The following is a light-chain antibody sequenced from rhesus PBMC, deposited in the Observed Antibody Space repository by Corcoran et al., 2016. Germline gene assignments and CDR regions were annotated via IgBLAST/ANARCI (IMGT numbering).Light chain of an antibody. CDR2: RVS. Sequence: DIVMTQTPLSLPVTPGEPASISCRSSQSLVHSDGKTYLYWLQQKPGQSPRRLIYRVSNRDSGVPDKVRGNGAGTDFTLKSSRVEAEDVGVYYCMQGIGYPLTFGGGTKVEIK. CDR3: MQGIGYPLT. CDR1: QSLVHSDGKTY. J-gene: IGKJ4*01. V-gene: IGKV2S8*01.